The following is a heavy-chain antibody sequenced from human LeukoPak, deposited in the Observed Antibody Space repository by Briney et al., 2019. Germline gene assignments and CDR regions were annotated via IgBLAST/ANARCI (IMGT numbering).Heavy chain of an antibody. Sequence: SETLSLTCSVSGGSVSSGSYYWSWIRQPPGKGLEWIGYIYYSGSTNYNPSLKSRVTISVDTSKNQFSLKLSSVTAADTAVYYRARAVGDWDAFDIWGQGTMVTVSS. V-gene: IGHV4-61*01. D-gene: IGHD2-15*01. CDR3: ARAVGDWDAFDI. CDR2: IYYSGST. J-gene: IGHJ3*02. CDR1: GGSVSSGSYY.